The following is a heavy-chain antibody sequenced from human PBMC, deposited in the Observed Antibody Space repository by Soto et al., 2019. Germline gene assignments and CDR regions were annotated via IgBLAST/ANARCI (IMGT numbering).Heavy chain of an antibody. CDR1: GYTFTSYH. J-gene: IGHJ4*02. V-gene: IGHV1-3*04. CDR3: ARDFNWASDY. D-gene: IGHD3-9*01. Sequence: QVQLVQSGAEVKKPGASVKVSCKASGYTFTSYHMHWVRQAPGQRLEWMGWINTGRDNTKYSQRFQGRVPITRDTSASIAYMELSSRRSEATAVYYCARDFNWASDYWGQGTLVTVSS. CDR2: INTGRDNT.